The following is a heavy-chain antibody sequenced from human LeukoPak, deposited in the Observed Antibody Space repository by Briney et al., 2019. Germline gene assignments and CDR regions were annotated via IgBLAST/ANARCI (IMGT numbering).Heavy chain of an antibody. CDR1: GGSISSFY. CDR3: ARGTSYSGATFLY. CDR2: IYHSEST. J-gene: IGHJ4*02. V-gene: IGHV4-59*01. Sequence: SETLSLTCTVSGGSISSFYWNWIRQPPGKGLEWIGYIYHSESTNYNPSLKGRVTISADTSKNQFSLKLSSATAADTAVYYCARGTSYSGATFLYWGQGTLVTVSS. D-gene: IGHD1-26*01.